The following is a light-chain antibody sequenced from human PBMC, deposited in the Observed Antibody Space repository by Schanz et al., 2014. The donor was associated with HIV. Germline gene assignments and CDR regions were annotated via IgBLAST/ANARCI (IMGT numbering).Light chain of an antibody. CDR1: SSNIGSHT. J-gene: IGLJ2*01. CDR3: GTWDERLNVV. CDR2: RNN. Sequence: QSALTQPPSASGTPGQRVTISCSGSSSNIGSHTVNWYQQLPGTAPKLLIYRNNQRPSGVPDRFSGSKSGTSASLAISGLQSEDEADYYCGTWDERLNVVFGGGTKLTVL. V-gene: IGLV1-44*01.